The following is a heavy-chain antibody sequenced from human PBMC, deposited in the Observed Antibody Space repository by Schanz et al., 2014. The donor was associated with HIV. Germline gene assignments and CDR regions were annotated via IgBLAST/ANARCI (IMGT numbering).Heavy chain of an antibody. CDR3: ARGVPAHSSGWYLDY. J-gene: IGHJ4*02. Sequence: EVHLEESGGGLVQPGGSLRLSCVASGFIIDNYWMSWVRQAPGSGLEWVANIKPDGSETYYVGSVRGRFTISRDNAKNSLYLQMTGLKAEDTAVYYCARGVPAHSSGWYLDYWGQGTLVIVSS. CDR2: IKPDGSET. V-gene: IGHV3-7*01. CDR1: GFIIDNYW. D-gene: IGHD6-19*01.